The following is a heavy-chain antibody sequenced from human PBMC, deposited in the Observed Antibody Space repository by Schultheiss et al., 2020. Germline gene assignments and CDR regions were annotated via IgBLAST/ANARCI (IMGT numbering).Heavy chain of an antibody. CDR1: GFTFSTFA. D-gene: IGHD3-22*01. J-gene: IGHJ4*02. V-gene: IGHV3-21*01. Sequence: GGSLRLSCAASGFTFSTFAMNWVRQAPGKGLEWVSSISSSSSYIYYADSVKGRFTISRDNSKNSLYLQMNGLRAEDTALYYCARGSYDSSGPDYWGQGTLVTVSS. CDR3: ARGSYDSSGPDY. CDR2: ISSSSSYI.